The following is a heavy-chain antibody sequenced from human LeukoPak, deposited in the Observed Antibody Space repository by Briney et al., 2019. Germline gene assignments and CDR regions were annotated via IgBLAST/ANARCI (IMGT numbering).Heavy chain of an antibody. CDR2: ISSSSTI. CDR1: GFTFSSYS. CDR3: ARAPYDSSGYSLDY. Sequence: TGGSLRLSCAASGFTFSSYSMNWVRQAPGKGLEWVSYISSSSTIYYADSVKGRFTISRDNAKNSLYLQMNSLRAEDTAVYYCARAPYDSSGYSLDYWGQGTLVTVSS. D-gene: IGHD3-22*01. V-gene: IGHV3-48*01. J-gene: IGHJ4*02.